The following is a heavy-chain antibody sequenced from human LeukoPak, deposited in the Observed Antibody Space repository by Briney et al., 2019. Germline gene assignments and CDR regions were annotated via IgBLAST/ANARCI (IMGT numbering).Heavy chain of an antibody. CDR3: AKDGLVILYYFDH. V-gene: IGHV3-30*18. J-gene: IGHJ4*02. Sequence: GGSLRLSCAASGFTFSSYGMHWVRQAPGKGLEWVAVISYDGSNKYYADSVKGRFTISRDNSKNTLYLQMNSLRAEDTAVYYCAKDGLVILYYFDHWGQGTLVTVSS. CDR2: ISYDGSNK. CDR1: GFTFSSYG. D-gene: IGHD3/OR15-3a*01.